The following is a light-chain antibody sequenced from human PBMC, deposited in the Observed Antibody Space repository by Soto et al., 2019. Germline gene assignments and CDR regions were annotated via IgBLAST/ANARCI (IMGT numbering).Light chain of an antibody. J-gene: IGLJ2*01. CDR1: NSDVGAYNY. V-gene: IGLV2-14*01. Sequence: QSALTQPASVSGSPGQSITISCTGTNSDVGAYNYVSWYQHYPGKAPKLMIYEVNNRPSGVSTRFSGSKSGNTASLTISGLQAEDEADYHCSSYTSTTTLVFGGGTKVTVL. CDR3: SSYTSTTTLV. CDR2: EVN.